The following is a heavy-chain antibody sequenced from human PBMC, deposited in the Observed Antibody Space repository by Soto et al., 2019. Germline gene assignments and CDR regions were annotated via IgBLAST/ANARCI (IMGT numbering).Heavy chain of an antibody. D-gene: IGHD2-15*01. CDR3: ARHTPAISISDH. V-gene: IGHV4-39*01. J-gene: IGHJ4*02. CDR1: GGSISSSSYY. Sequence: QLQLQESGPGLVKPSETLSLTCTVSGGSISSSSYYWGWIRQPPGKGLEWIGRIYYSGSTYYNPSLKIRVTISVDTSTNHFSLKLSSVTAADTAVYYCARHTPAISISDHWGQGTLVTVS. CDR2: IYYSGST.